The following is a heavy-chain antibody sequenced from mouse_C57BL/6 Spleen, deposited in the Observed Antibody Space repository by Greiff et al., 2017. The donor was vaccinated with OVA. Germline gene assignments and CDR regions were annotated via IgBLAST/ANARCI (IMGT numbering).Heavy chain of an antibody. Sequence: VQLQESGPGLVKPSQSLSLTCSVTGYSITSGYYWNWIRQFPGNKLEWMGYISYDGSNNYNPSLKNRISITRDTSKNQFFLKLNSVTTEDTATYYCAREDITTVVNYAMDYWGQGTSVTVSS. CDR1: GYSITSGYY. V-gene: IGHV3-6*01. CDR3: AREDITTVVNYAMDY. CDR2: ISYDGSN. J-gene: IGHJ4*01. D-gene: IGHD1-1*01.